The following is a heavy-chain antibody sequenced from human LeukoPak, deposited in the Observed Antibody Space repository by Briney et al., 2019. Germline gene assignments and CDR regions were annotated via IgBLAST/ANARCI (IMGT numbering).Heavy chain of an antibody. CDR2: ISYDGSNK. CDR1: EFTFSSHG. Sequence: GGSLRLSCAASEFTFSSHGMHWVRQAPGKGLEWVAVISYDGSNKYYAESVKGRFTISRDNSKNTLYLQMNSLRAEDTAVYHCAKDGRSYSSGWPPFDYWGQGALVTVSS. V-gene: IGHV3-30*18. CDR3: AKDGRSYSSGWPPFDY. D-gene: IGHD6-19*01. J-gene: IGHJ4*02.